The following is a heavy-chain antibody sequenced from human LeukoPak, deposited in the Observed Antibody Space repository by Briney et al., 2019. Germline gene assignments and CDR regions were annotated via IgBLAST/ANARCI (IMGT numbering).Heavy chain of an antibody. CDR3: ARYSGFDYFFDY. CDR2: ISHDGSTE. CDR1: GFTFSSYG. D-gene: IGHD5-12*01. Sequence: GGSLRLSCAASGFTFSSYGMHWVRQAPGKGLEWVALISHDGSTEYYADSVKGRLTISRDNSKNTVYLQMNSLRIEDTAMYYCARYSGFDYFFDYWGQGTLVTVSS. J-gene: IGHJ4*02. V-gene: IGHV3-30*19.